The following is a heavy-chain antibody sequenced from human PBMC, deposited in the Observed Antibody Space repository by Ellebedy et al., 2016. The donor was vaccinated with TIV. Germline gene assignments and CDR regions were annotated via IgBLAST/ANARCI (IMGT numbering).Heavy chain of an antibody. CDR2: ISYDSKNT. Sequence: GGSLRLXCVGPGFTFNTYAIHWFRQAPGKGLQWVAVISYDSKNTSYVDSVKGRFTISRDNSKKTVYLQMNSLKIEDTAVYFCTSPLGGLVTKSAYFDYWGQGTLVTVS. CDR3: TSPLGGLVTKSAYFDY. D-gene: IGHD3-10*01. J-gene: IGHJ4*02. V-gene: IGHV3-30*03. CDR1: GFTFNTYA.